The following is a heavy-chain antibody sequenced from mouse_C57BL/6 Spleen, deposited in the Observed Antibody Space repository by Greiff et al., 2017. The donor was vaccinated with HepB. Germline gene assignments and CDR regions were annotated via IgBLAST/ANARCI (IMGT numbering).Heavy chain of an antibody. J-gene: IGHJ3*01. CDR2: ISDGGSYT. D-gene: IGHD4-1*01. V-gene: IGHV5-4*01. CDR3: ARDPYLGFFAY. Sequence: EVQLQESGGGLVKPGGSLKLSCAASGFTFSSYAMSWVRQTPEKRLEWVATISDGGSYTYYPDNIKGRFTISRDNAKNNLYLQMSHLKSEDTAMYYCARDPYLGFFAYWGQGTLVTVSA. CDR1: GFTFSSYA.